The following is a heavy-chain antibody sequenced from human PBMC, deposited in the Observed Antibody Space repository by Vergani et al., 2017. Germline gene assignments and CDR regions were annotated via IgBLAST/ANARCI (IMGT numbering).Heavy chain of an antibody. CDR1: GGSFSGYY. CDR2: INHSGRT. CDR3: ARRREVGAIYYYYYGMDV. Sequence: QVQLQQWGAGLLKPSETLSLTCAVYGGSFSGYYWSWIRQPPGKGLEWIGEINHSGRTNYNPSLKSRVTISVDTSKTQFSLKLSSVTAADTAVYYCARRREVGAIYYYYYGMDVWGQGTTVTVSS. J-gene: IGHJ6*02. D-gene: IGHD1-26*01. V-gene: IGHV4-34*01.